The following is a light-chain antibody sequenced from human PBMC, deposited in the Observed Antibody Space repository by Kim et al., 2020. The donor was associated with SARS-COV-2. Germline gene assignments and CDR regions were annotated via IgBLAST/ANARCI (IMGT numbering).Light chain of an antibody. CDR3: QQYSSYS. J-gene: IGKJ1*01. Sequence: LSASVGDRVTITCWTSQSISNWLAWYQQKPGKAPKLLIYKASNLESGVPSRFSGSGSGTEFTLTISSLQPDDFATYYCQQYSSYSFGQGTKVDIK. CDR1: QSISNW. V-gene: IGKV1-5*03. CDR2: KAS.